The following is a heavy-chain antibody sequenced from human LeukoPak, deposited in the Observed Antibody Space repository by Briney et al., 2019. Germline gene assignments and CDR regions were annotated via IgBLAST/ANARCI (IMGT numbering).Heavy chain of an antibody. D-gene: IGHD3-10*01. J-gene: IGHJ4*02. V-gene: IGHV4-4*07. CDR1: GGSISSYY. Sequence: SETLSLTCTVSGGSISSYYWSWIRQPAGKGLEWIGRIYTSGSTNYNPSLKSRVTMSVDTSKNQFSLKLSSVTAADTAVYYCARQGRHYGSGSYYLDYWGQGTLVTVSS. CDR3: ARQGRHYGSGSYYLDY. CDR2: IYTSGST.